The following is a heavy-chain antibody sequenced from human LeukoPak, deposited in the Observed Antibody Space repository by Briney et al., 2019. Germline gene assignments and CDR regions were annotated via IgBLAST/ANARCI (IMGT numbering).Heavy chain of an antibody. Sequence: PSETLSLTCAVYGGSFSGYYWSWIRQPPGKGLEWIGEINHSGSTNYNPSLKSRVTISVDTSKNQFSLKLSSVTAADTAVYYCARQPTMVRGVLFDYWGQGTLVTVSS. V-gene: IGHV4-34*01. CDR2: INHSGST. D-gene: IGHD3-10*01. CDR3: ARQPTMVRGVLFDY. CDR1: GGSFSGYY. J-gene: IGHJ4*02.